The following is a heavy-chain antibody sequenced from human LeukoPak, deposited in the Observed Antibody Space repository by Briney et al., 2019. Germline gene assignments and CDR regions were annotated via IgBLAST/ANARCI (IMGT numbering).Heavy chain of an antibody. Sequence: GGSLRLSCAASGFTFSSYWMSWVRQAPGKGLERVANIKQDGSEKYYVDSVKGRFTISRDNAKNSLYLQMNSLRAEDTAVYYCARVGDYVWGSPDDYWGQGTLVTVSS. J-gene: IGHJ4*02. CDR2: IKQDGSEK. CDR1: GFTFSSYW. CDR3: ARVGDYVWGSPDDY. V-gene: IGHV3-7*01. D-gene: IGHD3-16*01.